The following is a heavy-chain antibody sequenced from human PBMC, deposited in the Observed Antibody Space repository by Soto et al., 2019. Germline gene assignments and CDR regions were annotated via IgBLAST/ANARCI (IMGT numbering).Heavy chain of an antibody. D-gene: IGHD3-9*01. V-gene: IGHV1-18*01. CDR1: GGTFSSYA. Sequence: ASVKVSCKASGGTFSSYAISWVRQAPGQGLEWMGGIIPYNGKTNYAQKLQGRVTMTTDTSTSTAYMELRSLRSDDTAVYYCARDSAPGGYYDILTGYYPNWFDPWGQGTLVTVSS. CDR2: IIPYNGKT. J-gene: IGHJ5*02. CDR3: ARDSAPGGYYDILTGYYPNWFDP.